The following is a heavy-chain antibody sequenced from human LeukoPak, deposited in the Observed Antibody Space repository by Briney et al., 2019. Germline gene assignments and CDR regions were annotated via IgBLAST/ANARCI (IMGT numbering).Heavy chain of an antibody. CDR3: ARSIPYGTTWYGRSDY. CDR2: VKPDGTTK. J-gene: IGHJ4*02. V-gene: IGHV3-7*03. D-gene: IGHD6-13*01. Sequence: GGSLRLSCAVSGFPFSSYSMTWVSQAPGKGLEWVANVKPDGTTKFYVDSVKGRFTISRDNALKPLYLQMNSLRAEDTAIYYCARSIPYGTTWYGRSDYWGQGTLVTVSS. CDR1: GFPFSSYS.